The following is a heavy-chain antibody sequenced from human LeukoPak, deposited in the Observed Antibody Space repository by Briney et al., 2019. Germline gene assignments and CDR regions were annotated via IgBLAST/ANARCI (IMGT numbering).Heavy chain of an antibody. D-gene: IGHD5-12*01. J-gene: IGHJ4*02. CDR1: GGSISSYY. CDR3: ARGLMSSGYGSFDY. CDR2: IYTSGST. Sequence: PSETLSLTCTVSGGSISSYYWSWIRQPAGKGLEWIGRIYTSGSTNYNPSLKSRVTMSVDTSKNQFSLKLSSVTAADTAVYYCARGLMSSGYGSFDYWGQGTLVTVSS. V-gene: IGHV4-4*07.